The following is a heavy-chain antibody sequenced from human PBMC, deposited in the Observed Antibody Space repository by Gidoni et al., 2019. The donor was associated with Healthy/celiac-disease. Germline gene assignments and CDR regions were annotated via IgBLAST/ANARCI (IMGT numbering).Heavy chain of an antibody. D-gene: IGHD2-8*01. CDR1: GGSISSSSYY. CDR2: IYYSGST. Sequence: QLQLQESGPGLVKPSEPLSLTCTVSGGSISSSSYYWGWIRQPPGKGLEWIGSIYYSGSTYYNPSLKSRVTISVDTSKNQFSLKLSSVTAADTAVYYCARLGYCTNGVCYMFDYWGQGTLVTVSS. J-gene: IGHJ4*02. CDR3: ARLGYCTNGVCYMFDY. V-gene: IGHV4-39*01.